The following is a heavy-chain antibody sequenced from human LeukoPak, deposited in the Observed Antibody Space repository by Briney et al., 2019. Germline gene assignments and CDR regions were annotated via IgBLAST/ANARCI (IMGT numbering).Heavy chain of an antibody. CDR3: ARRDTAMGSFDY. CDR2: VYYIGTT. J-gene: IGHJ4*02. CDR1: GGSVSSPNSY. V-gene: IGHV4-61*01. Sequence: PSETLSLTCIVSGGSVSSPNSYWSWIRQPPGKGLEWIGNVYYIGTTSYNSSLKSRVTISVDTSKNQFSLEVTSVTAADTAVYYCARRDTAMGSFDYWGQGTLVTVSS. D-gene: IGHD5-18*01.